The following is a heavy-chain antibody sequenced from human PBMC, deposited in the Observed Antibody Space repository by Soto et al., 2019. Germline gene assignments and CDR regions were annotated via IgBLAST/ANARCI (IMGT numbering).Heavy chain of an antibody. Sequence: QVQLQESGPGLVKPSQTLSLTCTVSGGSISSGAYYWSWIRQHPGKGLEWIGFIYYSGSTYYNPSLKSRVTLSIDTSKNQFSLKLNSVTAADTAVYYCARDNSPRSPGYSYGFDYWGQGTLVTVSS. CDR2: IYYSGST. J-gene: IGHJ4*02. CDR3: ARDNSPRSPGYSYGFDY. V-gene: IGHV4-31*03. CDR1: GGSISSGAYY. D-gene: IGHD5-18*01.